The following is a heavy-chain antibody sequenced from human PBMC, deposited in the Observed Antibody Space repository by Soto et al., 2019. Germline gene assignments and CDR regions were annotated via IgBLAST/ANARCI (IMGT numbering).Heavy chain of an antibody. CDR2: MNPNNGNT. CDR3: ARYCSSASCYAPSYSYYYMDV. CDR1: GYTFTNYD. Sequence: ASVKVSCKASGYTFTNYDINWVRLTTGQRLEWLGWMNPNNGNTGYAQKFQGRVTMTRDTSISTAYMELSSLRSEDTAVYFCARYCSSASCYAPSYSYYYMDVWGKGTTVTVSS. D-gene: IGHD2-2*01. J-gene: IGHJ6*03. V-gene: IGHV1-8*01.